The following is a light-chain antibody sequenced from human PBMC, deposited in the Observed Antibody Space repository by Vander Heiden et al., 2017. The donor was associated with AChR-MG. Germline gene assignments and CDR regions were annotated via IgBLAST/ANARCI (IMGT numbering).Light chain of an antibody. CDR1: QSASSN. J-gene: IGKJ5*01. Sequence: EKVMTQSPATLSVSPGDIATISCRASQSASSNLSWYQQNPGQAPRLLIYDASTRATGIPARFSGSGSATEFTLTISSLQSEDSAVYYCQQDNTWPLAFGQGTRLEIK. CDR2: DAS. V-gene: IGKV3-15*01. CDR3: QQDNTWPLA.